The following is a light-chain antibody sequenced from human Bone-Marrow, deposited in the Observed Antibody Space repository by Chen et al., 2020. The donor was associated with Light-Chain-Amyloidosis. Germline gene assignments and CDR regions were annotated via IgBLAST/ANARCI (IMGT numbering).Light chain of an antibody. J-gene: IGLJ3*02. V-gene: IGLV3-21*02. CDR1: NIGSTS. CDR3: QVWDRSSDRPV. CDR2: DDS. Sequence: SYVLTQPSSVSVAPGQTATIACGGNNIGSTSVHWYQQTPGQAPLLVVYDDSYRPSGIPERLSGSTCGNAATLTISRVEAGDEADYYCQVWDRSSDRPVFGGGTKLTVL.